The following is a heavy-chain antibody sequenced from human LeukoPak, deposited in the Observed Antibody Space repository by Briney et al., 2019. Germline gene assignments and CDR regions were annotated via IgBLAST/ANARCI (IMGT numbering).Heavy chain of an antibody. CDR1: GDSVSSNSAA. J-gene: IGHJ4*02. CDR2: TYYRSKWYN. Sequence: SQTLSLTCAISGDSVSSNSAAWNWIRQSPSGGLEWLGRTYYRSKWYNGYAVSVKSRITINPDTSKNQFSLQLNSVTPEDTAVYYCARAGIAVAGRVGFDYWGQGTLVTVSS. CDR3: ARAGIAVAGRVGFDY. V-gene: IGHV6-1*01. D-gene: IGHD6-19*01.